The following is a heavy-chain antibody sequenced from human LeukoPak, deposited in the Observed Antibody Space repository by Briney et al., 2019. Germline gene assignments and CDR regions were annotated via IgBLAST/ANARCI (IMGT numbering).Heavy chain of an antibody. CDR3: GRDLGNLDH. V-gene: IGHV3-33*01. J-gene: IGHJ4*02. Sequence: GRSLRLSCAASGFTFSSYGMHWVRQAPGKELEWVAVIWYDGSNKNYADSVKGRFTISRENSKNTLYLELDSLRVEDTAVNYGGRDLGNLDHWGQGALVTVSS. CDR2: IWYDGSNK. CDR1: GFTFSSYG.